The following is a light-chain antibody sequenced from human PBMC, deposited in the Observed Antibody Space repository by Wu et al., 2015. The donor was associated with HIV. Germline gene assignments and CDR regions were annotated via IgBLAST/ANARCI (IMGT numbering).Light chain of an antibody. CDR2: AAS. Sequence: DIQMTQSPSSLSASVGDRDTITCRASQGISNSLAWYQQKPGKAPKLLLYAASRLESGVPSRFSGSGSGTDYTLTISSLQPEDFATYYCQQYYSTLTWTFGQGTKVEIK. CDR1: QGISNS. J-gene: IGKJ1*01. V-gene: IGKV1-NL1*01. CDR3: QQYYSTLTWT.